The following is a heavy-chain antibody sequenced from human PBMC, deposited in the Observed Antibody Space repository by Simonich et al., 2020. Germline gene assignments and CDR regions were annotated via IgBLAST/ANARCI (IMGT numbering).Heavy chain of an antibody. J-gene: IGHJ4*02. D-gene: IGHD3-9*01. Sequence: EVQLVESGGGLVQPGGSLRLSCAASGFTFSSYWMSWVLQAPGRGGEWGGNIKQDGSRKYYVDSWKGRFTISGDNAKNSLYLQMNSRRAEDTAVYYCARFRGRYFDWLFDYWGQGTLVTVSS. CDR1: GFTFSSYW. CDR2: IKQDGSRK. CDR3: ARFRGRYFDWLFDY. V-gene: IGHV3-7*01.